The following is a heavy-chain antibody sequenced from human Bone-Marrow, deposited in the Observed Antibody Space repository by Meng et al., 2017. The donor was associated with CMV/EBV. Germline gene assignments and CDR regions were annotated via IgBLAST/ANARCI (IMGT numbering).Heavy chain of an antibody. V-gene: IGHV1-69*04. Sequence: SVKVSCKASGYTFTSYGISWVRQAPGQGPEWRGRIIPILGIANYAQKFQDRVTITADKSTSTAYMELSSLRSEDTAVYYCARVASIAAPFDYWGQGTMVTVSS. CDR1: GYTFTSYG. D-gene: IGHD6-13*01. CDR2: IIPILGIA. J-gene: IGHJ4*02. CDR3: ARVASIAAPFDY.